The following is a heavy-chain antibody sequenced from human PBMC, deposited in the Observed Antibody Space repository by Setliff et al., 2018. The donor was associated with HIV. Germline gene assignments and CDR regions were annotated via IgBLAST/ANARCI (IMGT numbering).Heavy chain of an antibody. V-gene: IGHV4-4*07. CDR1: GGSLQGYY. CDR2: IYYVGWS. Sequence: LSETLSLTCSVSGGSLQGYYWSWIRQPAGKGLQWIGRIYYVGWSKYNPSLEDRVTMSVDTSNNQFSLSLRSVTAADTAIYYCARSIHGGGSEPFDTWGQGILVTVSS. CDR3: ARSIHGGGSEPFDT. D-gene: IGHD3-10*01. J-gene: IGHJ5*02.